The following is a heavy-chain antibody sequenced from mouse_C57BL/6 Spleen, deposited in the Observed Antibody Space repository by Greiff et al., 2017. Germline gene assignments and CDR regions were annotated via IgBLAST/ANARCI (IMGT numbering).Heavy chain of an antibody. CDR2: ISSGGSYT. J-gene: IGHJ2*01. D-gene: IGHD6-1*01. CDR3: ARERTNRHLDY. CDR1: GFTFSSYG. Sequence: EVKLVESGGDLVKPGGSLKLSCAASGFTFSSYGMSWVRQTPDKRLEWVATISSGGSYTYYPDSVKGRFTISRDNAKNTLYLQMSSLKSEDTAMYYCARERTNRHLDYWGQGTTLTVSS. V-gene: IGHV5-6*01.